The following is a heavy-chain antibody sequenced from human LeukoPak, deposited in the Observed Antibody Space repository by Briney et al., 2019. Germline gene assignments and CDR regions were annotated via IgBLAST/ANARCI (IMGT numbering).Heavy chain of an antibody. CDR1: GFTFSSYA. CDR2: ISGSGGST. CDR3: ASSGYFDWLSSPFDY. J-gene: IGHJ4*02. Sequence: GGSLRLSCAASGFTFSSYAMSWVRQAPGKGLEWVSAISGSGGSTHYADSVKGRFTISRDNSKNTLYLQMNSLRAEDTAVYYCASSGYFDWLSSPFDYWGQGTLVTVSS. D-gene: IGHD3-9*01. V-gene: IGHV3-23*01.